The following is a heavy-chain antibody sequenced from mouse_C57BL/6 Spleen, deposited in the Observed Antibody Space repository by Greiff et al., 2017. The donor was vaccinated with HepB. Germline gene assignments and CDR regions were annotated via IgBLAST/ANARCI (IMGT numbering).Heavy chain of an antibody. CDR1: GFTFTDYY. CDR3: ASPYGNYVGWYFDV. V-gene: IGHV7-3*01. CDR2: IRNKANGYTT. J-gene: IGHJ1*03. Sequence: EVMLVESGGGLVQPGGSLSLSCAASGFTFTDYYMSWVRQPPGTALEWLGFIRNKANGYTTEYSASVKGRFTISRDNSQSILYLQMNALRAEDSATYYCASPYGNYVGWYFDVWGTGTTVTVSS. D-gene: IGHD2-1*01.